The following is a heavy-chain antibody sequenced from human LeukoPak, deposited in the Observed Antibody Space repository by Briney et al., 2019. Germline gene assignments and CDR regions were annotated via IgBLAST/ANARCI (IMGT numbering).Heavy chain of an antibody. D-gene: IGHD4-11*01. Sequence: PGGSLRLSCSASGFTFSSYAMHWVRQAPGKGLEYVSAISTNGGSTYYAGSVKGRFTISRDNSKNTLYLQMSSLRAEDTAVYYCVKAPRTTVVGFDIWGQGTMVTVSS. CDR3: VKAPRTTVVGFDI. CDR1: GFTFSSYA. J-gene: IGHJ3*02. CDR2: ISTNGGST. V-gene: IGHV3-64D*09.